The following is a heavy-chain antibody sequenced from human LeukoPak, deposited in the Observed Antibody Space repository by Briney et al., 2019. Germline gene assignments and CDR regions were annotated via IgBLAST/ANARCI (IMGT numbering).Heavy chain of an antibody. CDR1: GFSFSSYA. CDR2: ISGSGGST. Sequence: GGSLRLSCAASGFSFSSYAMSWVRQAPGKGLEWVSVISGSGGSTYYADSVKGRFRISRDNSKNTLYLQMSSLGAEDTALYYCAKASGFSYGYPFDYWGQGTLVTVSS. CDR3: AKASGFSYGYPFDY. D-gene: IGHD5-18*01. J-gene: IGHJ4*02. V-gene: IGHV3-23*01.